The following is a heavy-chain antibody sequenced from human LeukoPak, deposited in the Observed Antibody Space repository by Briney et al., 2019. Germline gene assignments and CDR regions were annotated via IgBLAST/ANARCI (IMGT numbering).Heavy chain of an antibody. V-gene: IGHV3-11*04. Sequence: GGSLRLSCAASGFTFSDYYMSWIRQAPGKGLEWVSYISSSGSTIYYADSVKGRFTISRDNAKNSLYLQMNSLRAEDTAVYYCARVPVLLWFGELLPWGQGTLVTVSS. CDR2: ISSSGSTI. J-gene: IGHJ5*02. CDR3: ARVPVLLWFGELLP. D-gene: IGHD3-10*01. CDR1: GFTFSDYY.